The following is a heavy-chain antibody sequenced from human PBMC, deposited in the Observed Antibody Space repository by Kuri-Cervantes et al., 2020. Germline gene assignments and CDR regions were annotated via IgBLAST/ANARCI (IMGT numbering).Heavy chain of an antibody. D-gene: IGHD3-10*01. J-gene: IGHJ3*02. CDR3: YYYGSGSYYQDAFDI. CDR1: GFTFSSYG. CDR2: ISYDGSNK. Sequence: GESLKISCAASGFTFSSYGMHWVRQAPGKGLEWVAVISYDGSNKYYADSVKGRFTISRDNSKNTLYLQMNSLGAEDTAVYYCYYYGSGSYYQDAFDIWGQGTMVTVSS. V-gene: IGHV3-30*03.